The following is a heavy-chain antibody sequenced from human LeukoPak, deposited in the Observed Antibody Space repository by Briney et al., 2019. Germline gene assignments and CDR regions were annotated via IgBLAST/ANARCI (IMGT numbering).Heavy chain of an antibody. J-gene: IGHJ4*02. Sequence: ASVKVTFKASGYIFTSCDINWLRQAAGQGLEWMGWMNPNSGNTGYGQSFKGRITMTRDISIGTAYMELSNLTSEDTAIYYCTRGSSGRRDNWGQGTLVTVSA. CDR1: GYIFTSCD. D-gene: IGHD6-19*01. CDR2: MNPNSGNT. CDR3: TRGSSGRRDN. V-gene: IGHV1-8*01.